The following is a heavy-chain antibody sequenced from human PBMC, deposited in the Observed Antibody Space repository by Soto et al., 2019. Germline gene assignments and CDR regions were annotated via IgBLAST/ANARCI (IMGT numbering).Heavy chain of an antibody. CDR3: ARAHFPYCSRNSCRYFDY. J-gene: IGHJ4*02. D-gene: IGHD2-8*01. CDR2: ITSDGNIR. Sequence: QVQLVESGGGVVQPGGSLRLSCAASGFTFSSYTMHWVRQAPGKGLEWLAVITSDGNIRLYADSVKGRFSISRDTSKDTLYLQMSCLRPEDTAVYYCARAHFPYCSRNSCRYFDYWGQGTLVTVSS. CDR1: GFTFSSYT. V-gene: IGHV3-30-3*01.